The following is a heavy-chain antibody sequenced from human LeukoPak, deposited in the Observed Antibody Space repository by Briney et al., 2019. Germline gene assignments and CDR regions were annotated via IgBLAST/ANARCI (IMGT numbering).Heavy chain of an antibody. CDR3: ARGRTYYYDSSGYY. V-gene: IGHV1-69*13. J-gene: IGHJ4*02. D-gene: IGHD3-22*01. CDR2: IIPIFGTA. CDR1: GGTFISYA. Sequence: ASVKVSCKASGGTFISYAISWVRQAPGQGLEWMGGIIPIFGTANYAQKFQGRVTITADESTSTAYMELSSLRSEDTAVYYCARGRTYYYDSSGYYWGQGTLVTVSS.